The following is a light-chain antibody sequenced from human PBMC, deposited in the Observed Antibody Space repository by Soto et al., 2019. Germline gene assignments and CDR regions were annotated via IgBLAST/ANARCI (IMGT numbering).Light chain of an antibody. CDR1: QSVSSN. V-gene: IGKV3-15*01. Sequence: EIVMTQSPATLSVSPGERATLSCRASQSVSSNLAWYQQKPGQAPRLLIYGASTRTTGIPARFSGSGSGTEFTITISSLQSEDFAVYYGQQYNNWPRTFGQGTEVDIK. CDR3: QQYNNWPRT. CDR2: GAS. J-gene: IGKJ1*01.